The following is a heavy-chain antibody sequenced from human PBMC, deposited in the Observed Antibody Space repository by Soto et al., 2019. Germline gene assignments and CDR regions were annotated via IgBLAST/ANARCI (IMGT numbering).Heavy chain of an antibody. CDR1: GGSFSGYY. J-gene: IGHJ4*02. CDR3: ATSSGYYNFDY. V-gene: IGHV4-34*01. D-gene: IGHD3-22*01. CDR2: INHSGST. Sequence: SETLSLTCAVYGGSFSGYYWTWIRQPPGTGLEWIGEINHSGSTYYNPSLKSRITISVDTSKNQFSLRLSSVTAADTAVYYCATSSGYYNFDYWGLGTLVTVSS.